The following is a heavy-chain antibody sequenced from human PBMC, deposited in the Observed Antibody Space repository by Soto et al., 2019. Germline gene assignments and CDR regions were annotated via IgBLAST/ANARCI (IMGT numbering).Heavy chain of an antibody. CDR1: GFSFINYA. V-gene: IGHV3-23*01. D-gene: IGHD3-22*01. J-gene: IGHJ4*02. CDR3: AKVGSGYYLTAFDY. Sequence: PXGSLRLSCAAAGFSFINYAMSWVRQAPGKGLEWVSAISGSGVITYDADSLKGRFTISRDNSKNTLYLQMNSLRAEDTAVYYCAKVGSGYYLTAFDYWGQGNLVTVSS. CDR2: ISGSGVIT.